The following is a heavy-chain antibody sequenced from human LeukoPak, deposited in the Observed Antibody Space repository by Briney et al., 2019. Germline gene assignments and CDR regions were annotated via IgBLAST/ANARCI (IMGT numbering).Heavy chain of an antibody. CDR3: ATSELMGATPAEYFQH. CDR1: GYTFTGYY. J-gene: IGHJ1*01. V-gene: IGHV1-2*02. CDR2: INPNSGGT. D-gene: IGHD1-26*01. Sequence: GASVKVSCKASGYTFTGYYMHWVRQAPGQGLEWMGWINPNSGGTNYAQKFQGRVTMTRDTSISTAYMELSRLRSEDTAVYYCATSELMGATPAEYFQHWGQGTLVTVSS.